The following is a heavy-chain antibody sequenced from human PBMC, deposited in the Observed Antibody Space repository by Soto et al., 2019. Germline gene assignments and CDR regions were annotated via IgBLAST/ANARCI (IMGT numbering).Heavy chain of an antibody. Sequence: QVQLQQWGAGLLKPSETLSLTCAVYGGSFSGYYWSWIRQPPGKGLEWIGEINHSGSTNYNPSLKSRVNISVDTSKNQFSLKLSSVTAADTAVYYCARVHYDFWSGYYRGYYYMDVWGKGTTVTVSS. V-gene: IGHV4-34*01. CDR3: ARVHYDFWSGYYRGYYYMDV. CDR2: INHSGST. J-gene: IGHJ6*03. D-gene: IGHD3-3*01. CDR1: GGSFSGYY.